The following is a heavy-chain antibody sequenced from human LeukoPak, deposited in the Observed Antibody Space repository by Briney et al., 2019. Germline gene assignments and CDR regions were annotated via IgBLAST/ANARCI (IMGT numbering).Heavy chain of an antibody. CDR3: ARDSLRRETFDVLLWFGEDVLDY. D-gene: IGHD3-10*01. J-gene: IGHJ4*02. V-gene: IGHV3-30*04. CDR1: GFTFSSYA. Sequence: GGSLRLSCAASGFTFSSYAMHWVRQAPGKGLEWVAVISYDGSNKYYADSVKGRFTISRDNSKNTLYLQMNSLRAEDTAVYYCARDSLRRETFDVLLWFGEDVLDYWGQGTLVTVSS. CDR2: ISYDGSNK.